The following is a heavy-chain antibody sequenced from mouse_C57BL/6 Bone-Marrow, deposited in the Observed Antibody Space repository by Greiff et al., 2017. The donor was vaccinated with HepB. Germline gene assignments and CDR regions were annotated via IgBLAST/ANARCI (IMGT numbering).Heavy chain of an antibody. D-gene: IGHD1-1*01. Sequence: VKLQESGAELVRPGTSVKVSCKASGYAFTNYLIEWVKQRPGQGLEWIGVINPGSGGTNYNEKFKGKATLTADKSSSTAYMQLSSLTSEDSAVYFCARSPGSRWYFDVWGTGTTVTVSS. CDR3: ARSPGSRWYFDV. V-gene: IGHV1-54*01. CDR2: INPGSGGT. CDR1: GYAFTNYL. J-gene: IGHJ1*03.